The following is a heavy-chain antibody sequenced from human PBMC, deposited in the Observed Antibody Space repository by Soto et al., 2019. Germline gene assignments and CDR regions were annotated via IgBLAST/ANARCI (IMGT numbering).Heavy chain of an antibody. CDR1: GFTVSTNY. CDR2: INNGGST. Sequence: SLRLSCAASGFTVSTNYVTWVRQAPGKGLEWVSLINNGGSTYYADSVKGRYTISRDNSKNTVFLQMNSLRVEDTAVYYCARDLHSGGCLANWGQGALVTVSS. CDR3: ARDLHSGGCLAN. J-gene: IGHJ1*01. D-gene: IGHD6-19*01. V-gene: IGHV3-66*01.